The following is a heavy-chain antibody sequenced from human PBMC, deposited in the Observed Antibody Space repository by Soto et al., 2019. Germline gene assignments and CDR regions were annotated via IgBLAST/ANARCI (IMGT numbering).Heavy chain of an antibody. J-gene: IGHJ4*02. CDR3: ATVGGNHGALDY. CDR2: VKSNTDGGTT. D-gene: IGHD2-15*01. CDR1: GFTFSNAG. V-gene: IGHV3-15*07. Sequence: EVQLVESGGGLVKPGGSLRLSCAASGFTFSNAGMSWVRQAPGKGLEWVGRVKSNTDGGTTDYAAPVKGRFTISRDDSQNTLYLQMNSLKTEDTAVYYCATVGGNHGALDYWGQGTLVTVSS.